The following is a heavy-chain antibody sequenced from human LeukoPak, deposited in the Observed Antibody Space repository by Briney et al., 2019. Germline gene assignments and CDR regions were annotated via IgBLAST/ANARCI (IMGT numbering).Heavy chain of an antibody. D-gene: IGHD4-17*01. CDR1: AFTFGSYA. J-gene: IGHJ3*01. Sequence: PGGSLRLSCVGSAFTFGSYAMTWVRLPPGKGLEWVSSIKGNGAYANYADSVRGRFTTSRDNSKNTLYLQMNSLRAEDTAVYYCGRDPNGDYVGAFGSWGRGTLVTVSS. CDR2: IKGNGAYA. V-gene: IGHV3-23*01. CDR3: GRDPNGDYVGAFGS.